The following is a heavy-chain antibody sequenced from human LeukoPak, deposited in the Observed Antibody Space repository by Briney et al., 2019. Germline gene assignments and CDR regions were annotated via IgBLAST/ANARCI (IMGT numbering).Heavy chain of an antibody. D-gene: IGHD3-16*01. J-gene: IGHJ3*01. Sequence: GGSLRLACAASGFTFSTYGMHWVRQAPGKGLEWVTVIWHDGSHKDYAGSVKGRFTISRDNPKNTLYLQMNDLRAEDTAMYYCARGWGSNVYASAFDVWGQGTMVTVFS. CDR2: IWHDGSHK. CDR3: ARGWGSNVYASAFDV. V-gene: IGHV3-33*01. CDR1: GFTFSTYG.